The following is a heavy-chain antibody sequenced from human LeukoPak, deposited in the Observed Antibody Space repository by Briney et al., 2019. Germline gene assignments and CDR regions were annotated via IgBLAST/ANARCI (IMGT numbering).Heavy chain of an antibody. J-gene: IGHJ4*02. V-gene: IGHV3-30-3*01. CDR3: ARGDYGGYDY. CDR1: GFTFSSYA. CDR2: ISYDGSNK. Sequence: GRSLRLSCAVSGFTFSSYAMHWVRQAPGKGLEWVAVISYDGSNKYYADSVKGRFTISRDNSKNTLYLQMNSLRAEDTAVYYCARGDYGGYDYWGQGTLVTVSS. D-gene: IGHD4-17*01.